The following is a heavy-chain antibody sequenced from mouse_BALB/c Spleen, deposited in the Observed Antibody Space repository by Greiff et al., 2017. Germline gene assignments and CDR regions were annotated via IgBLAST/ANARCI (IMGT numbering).Heavy chain of an antibody. CDR3: ARQLPDYGNLGPWFAY. J-gene: IGHJ3*01. CDR2: ISNGGGST. CDR1: GFTFSSYT. D-gene: IGHD2-1*01. Sequence: DVHLVESGGGLVQPGGSLKLSCAASGFTFSSYTMSWVRQTPEKRLEWVAYISNGGGSTYYPDTVKGRFTISRDNAKNTLYLQMSSLKSEDTAMYYCARQLPDYGNLGPWFAYWGQGTLVTVSA. V-gene: IGHV5-12-2*01.